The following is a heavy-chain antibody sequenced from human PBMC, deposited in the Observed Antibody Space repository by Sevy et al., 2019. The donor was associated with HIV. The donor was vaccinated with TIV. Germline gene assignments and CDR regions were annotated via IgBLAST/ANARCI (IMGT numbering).Heavy chain of an antibody. D-gene: IGHD2-2*01. Sequence: GGSLRLSCAASGFTFSSYWMSWVRQAPGKGLEWVANIKQDGSEKYYVDSVKGRFTISRDNAKNSLYLQMNSLRAEDTAVYHCARDPGVVPAALPYYYYGMDVWGQGTTVTVSS. V-gene: IGHV3-7*01. CDR1: GFTFSSYW. J-gene: IGHJ6*02. CDR3: ARDPGVVPAALPYYYYGMDV. CDR2: IKQDGSEK.